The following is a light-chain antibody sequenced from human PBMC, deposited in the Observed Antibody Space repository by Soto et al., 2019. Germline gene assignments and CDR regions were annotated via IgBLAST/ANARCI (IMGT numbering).Light chain of an antibody. CDR1: QSLSTG. V-gene: IGKV1-5*01. Sequence: ERTQSAWTLAASVEGGVTGSRRASQSLSTGLAWYQQKPGKAPKLLIYEASSLQSGVPSRFSGSGSGTEFTLTITSLQPDAFATYYCPPYDTCCTFGQGTKLDIK. CDR2: EAS. CDR3: PPYDTCCT. J-gene: IGKJ1*01.